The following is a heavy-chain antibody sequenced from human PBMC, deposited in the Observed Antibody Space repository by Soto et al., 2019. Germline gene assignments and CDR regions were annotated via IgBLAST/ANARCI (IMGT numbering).Heavy chain of an antibody. CDR1: GFTFSINT. V-gene: IGHV3-21*02. J-gene: IGHJ6*02. CDR2: ISGSSSFI. D-gene: IGHD3-10*01. Sequence: EVQLVESGGGLVKPGGSLRLSCAASGFTFSINTMNWVRQAPGKGLEWVSSISGSSSFIYYADSVKGRFTISRDNIKNSGYLQMNSLTAEDTAVYYCARDRYGSASYYDRVHYYYGMDVWGQGTTVTVSS. CDR3: ARDRYGSASYYDRVHYYYGMDV.